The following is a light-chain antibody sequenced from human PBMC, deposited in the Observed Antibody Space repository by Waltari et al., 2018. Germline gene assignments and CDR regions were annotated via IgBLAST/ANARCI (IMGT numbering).Light chain of an antibody. CDR3: AAWDVRLNAVV. CDR2: SND. CDR1: NSNIGSKP. Sequence: QSVLTQPPSASGTPGQTVTISCSGSNSNIGSKPVSWYQQLPGSAPKLLIYSNDRRPSGVPDRFSDSKSGTSASLAITGLQSEDEADYHCAAWDVRLNAVVFGGGTKLTVL. V-gene: IGLV1-44*01. J-gene: IGLJ2*01.